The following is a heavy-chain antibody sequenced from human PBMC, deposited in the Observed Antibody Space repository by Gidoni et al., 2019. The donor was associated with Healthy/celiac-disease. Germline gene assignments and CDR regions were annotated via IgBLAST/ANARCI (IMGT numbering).Heavy chain of an antibody. D-gene: IGHD3-10*01. CDR1: GGTFSSYT. V-gene: IGHV1-69*08. CDR3: ARDPEYGSGSYSFDY. J-gene: IGHJ4*02. Sequence: QVQLVQSGAEVTKPGSSVTVSCKASGGTFSSYTISWVRQAPGQGLEWMGRIIPILGIANYAQKFQGRVTITADKSTSTAYMELSSLRSEDTAVYYCARDPEYGSGSYSFDYWGQGTLVTVSS. CDR2: IIPILGIA.